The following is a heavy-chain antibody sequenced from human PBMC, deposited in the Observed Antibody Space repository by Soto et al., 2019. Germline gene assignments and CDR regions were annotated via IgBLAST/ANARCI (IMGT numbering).Heavy chain of an antibody. J-gene: IGHJ5*02. V-gene: IGHV3-13*01. CDR2: IGTLYDT. CDR3: ARGRSNGFASRPPPTFDP. Sequence: EVQLVQSGGGFVQPGGSLRLSCVASGFSFRNYDMYWAREVAGTGLEWVSGIGTLYDTCYTESVKGRFTISRDNAKNSFYLQMNSLRAGVTGVYSCARGRSNGFASRPPPTFDPCGQGTQVTVSS. CDR1: GFSFRNYD. D-gene: IGHD2-21*01.